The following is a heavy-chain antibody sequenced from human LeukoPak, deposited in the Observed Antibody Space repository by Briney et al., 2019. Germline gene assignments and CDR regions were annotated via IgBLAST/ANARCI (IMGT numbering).Heavy chain of an antibody. CDR2: IYYSGST. CDR1: GGSISSYY. Sequence: SETLSLTCTVSGGSISSYYWSWIRQPPGKGLEWIGYIYYSGSTNYNPSLKSRVTISVDTSKNQFSLKLSSVTAADTAVYYCARDGGTGYYYYMDVWGKGTTVTISS. J-gene: IGHJ6*03. CDR3: ARDGGTGYYYYMDV. V-gene: IGHV4-59*12. D-gene: IGHD3-16*01.